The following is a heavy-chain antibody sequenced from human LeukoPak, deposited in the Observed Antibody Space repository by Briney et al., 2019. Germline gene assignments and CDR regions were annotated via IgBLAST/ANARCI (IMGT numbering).Heavy chain of an antibody. J-gene: IGHJ5*02. V-gene: IGHV4-34*01. D-gene: IGHD4-17*01. Sequence: SETLSLTCAVSGGSFSGYYWSWIRQPPGKGLEWIGEINHRGRTTYNPSLKSRGTISVDTSKNRFSLKLNSVTAADTAVYYCARRSDYGYASWGQGTLVTVSS. CDR1: GGSFSGYY. CDR3: ARRSDYGYAS. CDR2: INHRGRT.